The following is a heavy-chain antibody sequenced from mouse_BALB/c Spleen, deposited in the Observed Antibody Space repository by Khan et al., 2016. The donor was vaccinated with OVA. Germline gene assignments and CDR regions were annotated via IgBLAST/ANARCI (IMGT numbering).Heavy chain of an antibody. D-gene: IGHD1-1*01. J-gene: IGHJ2*01. CDR3: TRIYRSDFDY. Sequence: IQLVQSGPELVRPGASVKISCKVSGYSFTGYFMNWVMQSHGKSLEWIGRINPHIGETFYNQRFKDKATLTVDESSSTAHMELRSLASEDSAVYYCTRIYRSDFDYWGQGTTRTVSS. CDR1: GYSFTGYF. CDR2: INPHIGET. V-gene: IGHV1-20*02.